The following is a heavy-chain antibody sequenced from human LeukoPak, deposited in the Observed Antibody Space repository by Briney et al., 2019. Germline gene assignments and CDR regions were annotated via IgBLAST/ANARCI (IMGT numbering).Heavy chain of an antibody. J-gene: IGHJ4*02. Sequence: PSETLSLACTVSGGSISSYYWTWIRQPPGKGLEWIGNIHYSGSTNYNPSLKSRVTISLDTSKNQFSLKLSSVTAADTAVYYCARFGPEVPYYFDSWGQGTLVTVSS. D-gene: IGHD3-16*01. CDR2: IHYSGST. CDR3: ARFGPEVPYYFDS. CDR1: GGSISSYY. V-gene: IGHV4-59*01.